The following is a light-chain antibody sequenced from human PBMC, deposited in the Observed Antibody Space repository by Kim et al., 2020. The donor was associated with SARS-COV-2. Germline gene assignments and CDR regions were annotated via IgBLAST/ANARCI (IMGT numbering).Light chain of an antibody. CDR1: QSVTRNY. Sequence: EVVLTQSPGTLSLSPGERATLSCRASQSVTRNYLAWYQKKPGQAPRLLIYDASRRATGIPDRFSGSGSGTDFTLTVSRLEPEDFAVYYCQHYDTSPLTFGGGTKLEI. V-gene: IGKV3-20*01. J-gene: IGKJ4*01. CDR3: QHYDTSPLT. CDR2: DAS.